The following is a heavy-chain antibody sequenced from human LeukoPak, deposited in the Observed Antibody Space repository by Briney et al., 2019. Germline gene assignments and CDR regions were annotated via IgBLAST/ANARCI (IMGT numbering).Heavy chain of an antibody. V-gene: IGHV4-59*01. D-gene: IGHD6-19*01. CDR1: GGSISDYS. Sequence: SETLSLTCSVPGGSISDYSWSWIRQPPGKGLEWIGYIYYSGSTKYNPSLESRITITVDTSKNQLSLKLSSVTAADTAVYYCARYFSGGTLDDWGQGTLVAVSS. J-gene: IGHJ4*02. CDR3: ARYFSGGTLDD. CDR2: IYYSGST.